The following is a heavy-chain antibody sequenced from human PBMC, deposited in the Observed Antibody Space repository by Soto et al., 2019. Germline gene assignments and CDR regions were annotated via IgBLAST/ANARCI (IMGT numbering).Heavy chain of an antibody. Sequence: GGSLRLSCAASGFTFSSYAMSWVRQAPGKGLEWVSAISGSGGSTYYADSVKGRFTISRDNSKNTLYLQMNSLRAEDTAVYYCAKDKTVVVVAAPLDYWGQGTLVTVSS. D-gene: IGHD2-15*01. CDR1: GFTFSSYA. V-gene: IGHV3-23*01. CDR2: ISGSGGST. CDR3: AKDKTVVVVAAPLDY. J-gene: IGHJ4*02.